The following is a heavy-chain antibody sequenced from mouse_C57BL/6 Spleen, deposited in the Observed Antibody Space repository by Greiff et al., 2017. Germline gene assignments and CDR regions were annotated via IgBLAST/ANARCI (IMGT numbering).Heavy chain of an antibody. CDR2: INPNYGTT. D-gene: IGHD3-3*01. V-gene: IGHV1-39*01. J-gene: IGHJ3*01. CDR1: GYSFTDYN. CDR3: ARGGDGGSWFAC. Sequence: EVKLQESGPELVKPGASVKISCKASGYSFTDYNLNWVKQSNGKSLEWIGVINPNYGTTSYNQKFKGKATLTGDKSSSTAYMQLNSLTSEDSAVYYCARGGDGGSWFACWGQGALVTVSA.